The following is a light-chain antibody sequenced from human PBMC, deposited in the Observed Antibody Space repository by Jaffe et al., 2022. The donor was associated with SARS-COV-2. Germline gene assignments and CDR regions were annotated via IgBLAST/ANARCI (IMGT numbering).Light chain of an antibody. CDR2: EVN. CDR1: SADIATYNR. J-gene: IGLJ2*01. CDR3: SSYTSANTVV. V-gene: IGLV2-18*02. Sequence: QSALTQPPSVSGSHGQSVTISCTGTSADIATYNRVSWYQQPPGTAPKLVIYEVNNRPSGVPARFSGSKSGNTASLAISGLQPEDEADYYCSSYTSANTVVFGGGTKVTVL.